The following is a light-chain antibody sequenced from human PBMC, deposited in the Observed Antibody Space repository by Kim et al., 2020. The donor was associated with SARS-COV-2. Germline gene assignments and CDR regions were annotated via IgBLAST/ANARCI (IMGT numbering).Light chain of an antibody. Sequence: QSVLTQPPSVSAAPGQGVTISCSGSSSNIGNNYVSWYQQLPGTAPKLLIYDNDKRPSGIPDRFSGSKSGTSATLGITGLQTGDEADYHCGTWDSSRTAGVFGGGTQLTVL. J-gene: IGLJ2*01. CDR1: SSNIGNNY. V-gene: IGLV1-51*01. CDR2: DND. CDR3: GTWDSSRTAGV.